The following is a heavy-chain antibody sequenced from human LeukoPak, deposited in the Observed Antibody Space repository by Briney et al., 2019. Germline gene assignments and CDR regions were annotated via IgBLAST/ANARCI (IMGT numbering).Heavy chain of an antibody. CDR2: INPNSGGT. CDR3: ARGVTSDY. J-gene: IGHJ4*02. Sequence: ASVKVSCKASGYAFTGYYIHWVRQAPGQGLEWMGWINPNSGGTSYAQKFQGRVTMTRDTSITTAYMEVSSLRSDGTAVYYCARGVTSDYWGQGTLVTVSS. CDR1: GYAFTGYY. V-gene: IGHV1-2*02. D-gene: IGHD3-10*01.